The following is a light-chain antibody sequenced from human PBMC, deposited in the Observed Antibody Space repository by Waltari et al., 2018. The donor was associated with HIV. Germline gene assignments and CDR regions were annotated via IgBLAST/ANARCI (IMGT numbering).Light chain of an antibody. V-gene: IGKV1-9*01. CDR2: AAS. CDR1: QDINNY. CDR3: QHLNRFPPT. Sequence: DIQLTQSPSFMSASVGDRVTITCRASQDINNYLAWYQPKEGKAPVILIYAASTLRRGVTSRFSGSGFGTEFILTISSLQPEDFATYFWQHLNRFPPTFGQGTRLEIE. J-gene: IGKJ5*01.